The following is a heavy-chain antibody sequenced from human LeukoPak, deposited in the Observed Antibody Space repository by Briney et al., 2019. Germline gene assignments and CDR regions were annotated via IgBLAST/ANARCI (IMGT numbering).Heavy chain of an antibody. V-gene: IGHV4-61*02. J-gene: IGHJ6*03. CDR1: GGSITSGSYH. CDR3: ARAVAHYYYYYYMDV. CDR2: IYASGTT. Sequence: SETLSLTCTVSGGSITSGSYHWTWIRQPAGRGLEWIGRIYASGTTNYNPSLKSRVTISVDTSKNQFSLNLSSVTAADTAVYYCARAVAHYYYYYYMDVWGKGTTVTISS. D-gene: IGHD6-19*01.